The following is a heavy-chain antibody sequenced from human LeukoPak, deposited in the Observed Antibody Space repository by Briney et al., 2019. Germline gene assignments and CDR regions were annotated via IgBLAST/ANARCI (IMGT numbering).Heavy chain of an antibody. D-gene: IGHD5-12*01. CDR3: AREGATASDYYYGMDV. V-gene: IGHV4-30-4*01. CDR2: IYYSGST. CDR1: GGSISSYY. Sequence: SETLSLTCTVSGGSISSYYWSWIRQPPGKGLEWIGYIYYSGSTYYNPSLKSRVTISVDTSKNQFSLKLSSVTAADTAVYYCAREGATASDYYYGMDVWGQGTTVTVSS. J-gene: IGHJ6*02.